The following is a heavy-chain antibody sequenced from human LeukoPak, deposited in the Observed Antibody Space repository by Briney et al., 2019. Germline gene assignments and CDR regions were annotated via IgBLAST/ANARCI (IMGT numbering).Heavy chain of an antibody. Sequence: ASVKVSCKASGYTFTSYYMHWVRQAPGKGLEWIGGFDPEDGETIYAQKFQGRVTMTEDTSTDTAYMELSSLRSEDTAVYYCATELPPRSGYYSYAFDIWGQGTMVTVSS. D-gene: IGHD3-22*01. CDR3: ATELPPRSGYYSYAFDI. J-gene: IGHJ3*02. CDR1: GYTFTSYY. V-gene: IGHV1-24*01. CDR2: FDPEDGET.